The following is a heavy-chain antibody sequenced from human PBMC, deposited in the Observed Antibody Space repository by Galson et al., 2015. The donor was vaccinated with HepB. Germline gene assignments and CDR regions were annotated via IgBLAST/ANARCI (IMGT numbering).Heavy chain of an antibody. V-gene: IGHV1-3*01. CDR3: ARECAYSSSWYAFYNY. CDR1: GYTFTSYA. CDR2: INAGNGNT. Sequence: SVKVSCKASGYTFTSYAMHWVRQAPGQRLEWMGWINAGNGNTKYSQKFQGRVTITRDTSASTAYMELSSLRSEDTAVYYCARECAYSSSWYAFYNYWGQGTLVTVSS. J-gene: IGHJ4*02. D-gene: IGHD6-13*01.